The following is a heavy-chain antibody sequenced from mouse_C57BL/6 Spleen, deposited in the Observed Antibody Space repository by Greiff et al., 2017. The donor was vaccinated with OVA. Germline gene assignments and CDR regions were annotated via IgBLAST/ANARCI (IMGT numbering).Heavy chain of an antibody. D-gene: IGHD4-1*01. CDR2: INPNNGGT. J-gene: IGHJ2*01. CDR1: GYTFTDYY. V-gene: IGHV1-26*01. Sequence: VQLQQSGPALVKPGASVKISCKASGYTFTDYYMNWVKQSHGKSLEWIGDINPNNGGTSYNQKFKGKATLTVDKSSSTAYMELRSLTSEDSAVYYCARLGPYYFDYWGQGTTLTVSS. CDR3: ARLGPYYFDY.